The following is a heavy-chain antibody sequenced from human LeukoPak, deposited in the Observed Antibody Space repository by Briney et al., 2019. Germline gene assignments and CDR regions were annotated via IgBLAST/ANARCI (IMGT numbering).Heavy chain of an antibody. Sequence: GGSLRLSRAASGFTFSSYWMSWVRQAPGKGLEWVASIKGDGSEKYYVDSVKGRFTITRDNAKNSLYLQMNSLRAEDTAVYYCARAGTSHLLYYFDYWGQGTLVTVSS. CDR1: GFTFSSYW. CDR3: ARAGTSHLLYYFDY. CDR2: IKGDGSEK. J-gene: IGHJ4*02. V-gene: IGHV3-7*01. D-gene: IGHD2-15*01.